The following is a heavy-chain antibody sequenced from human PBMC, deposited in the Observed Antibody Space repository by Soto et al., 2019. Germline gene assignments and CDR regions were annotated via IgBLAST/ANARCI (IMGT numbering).Heavy chain of an antibody. CDR1: GFTFDDYA. CDR3: AKAYHGPSHTGWFDP. CDR2: INWNSGTI. D-gene: IGHD2-8*02. J-gene: IGHJ5*02. V-gene: IGHV3-9*01. Sequence: GGSLRLSCAASGFTFDDYAMYWVRQAPGKALGWVSSINWNSGTINYADSVKGRFTISRDNAKNSLYLQMNSLRTEDTALYYCAKAYHGPSHTGWFDPWGQGTQVTVSS.